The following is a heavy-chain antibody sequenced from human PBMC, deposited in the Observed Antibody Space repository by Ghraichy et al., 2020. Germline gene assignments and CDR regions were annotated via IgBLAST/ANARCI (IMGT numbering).Heavy chain of an antibody. CDR1: GGSISSYS. CDR2: IYYSGST. CDR3: ASGKVVPAALYYYYMDV. J-gene: IGHJ6*03. V-gene: IGHV4-59*01. Sequence: SETLSLTCTVSGGSISSYSWSWIRQPPGKGLEWIGYIYYSGSTNYNPSLKSRVTISVDTSKNQFSLKLSSVTAADTAVYYCASGKVVPAALYYYYMDVWGKGTTVTVSS. D-gene: IGHD2-2*01.